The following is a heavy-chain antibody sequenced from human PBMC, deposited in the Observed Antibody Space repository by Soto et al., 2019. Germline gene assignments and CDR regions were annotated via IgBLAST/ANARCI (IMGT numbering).Heavy chain of an antibody. Sequence: QLQLVQSGAEVKTPGSSVKVSCKTSGGTFNRNSVTWVRQAPGQGLEWMGRIIPVLGVTNYAQRFQGRLTITADRGTNTAFMELTSLTSEDTAVYFCARAGGYTSSSDNYFFMDVWGKGTRVTVSS. CDR1: GGTFNRNS. CDR3: ARAGGYTSSSDNYFFMDV. V-gene: IGHV1-69*02. J-gene: IGHJ6*03. CDR2: IIPVLGVT. D-gene: IGHD6-6*01.